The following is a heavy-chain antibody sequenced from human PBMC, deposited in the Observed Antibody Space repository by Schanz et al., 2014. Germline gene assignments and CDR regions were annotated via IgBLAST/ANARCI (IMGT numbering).Heavy chain of an antibody. D-gene: IGHD3-22*01. Sequence: QLQLRASGPGLVKPSETLSLICSVSGTSITSSTYYWGWIRQPPGKGPEWIGSISYSGNTYYTPSLRSRVTIPLASPKTQFPLKLPSVTAADTAVYYCARPSSVVGITGWFDTWGQGTLVTVSS. V-gene: IGHV4-39*01. J-gene: IGHJ5*02. CDR2: ISYSGNT. CDR1: GTSITSSTYY. CDR3: ARPSSVVGITGWFDT.